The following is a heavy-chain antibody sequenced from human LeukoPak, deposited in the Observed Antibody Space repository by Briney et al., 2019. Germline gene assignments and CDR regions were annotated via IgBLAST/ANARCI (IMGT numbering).Heavy chain of an antibody. Sequence: PGRSLRLSCAASGFAFNTYSLHWVRQAPDTGLEWMAGISSDGSKTYYTHSVRDRFTISRDNSKNTLYLQMNSLRAEDTAVYYCARDLIVINFDWHHWYFDLWGRGTLVTVSS. CDR2: ISSDGSKT. V-gene: IGHV3-30*10. CDR3: ARDLIVINFDWHHWYFDL. CDR1: GFAFNTYS. J-gene: IGHJ2*01. D-gene: IGHD3-9*01.